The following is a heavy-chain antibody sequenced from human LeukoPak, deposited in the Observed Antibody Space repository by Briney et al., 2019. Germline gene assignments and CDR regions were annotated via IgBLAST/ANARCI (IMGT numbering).Heavy chain of an antibody. V-gene: IGHV1-69*13. CDR3: ASRLGYFDLQLSPNYFDY. CDR2: IIPIFGTA. J-gene: IGHJ4*02. Sequence: ASVKVSCKASGGTFSSYAISWVRQAPGQGLEWMGGIIPIFGTANYAQKFQGRVTITADESTSTAYMELSSLRSEDTAVYYCASRLGYFDLQLSPNYFDYWSQGTLVTVSS. D-gene: IGHD3-9*01. CDR1: GGTFSSYA.